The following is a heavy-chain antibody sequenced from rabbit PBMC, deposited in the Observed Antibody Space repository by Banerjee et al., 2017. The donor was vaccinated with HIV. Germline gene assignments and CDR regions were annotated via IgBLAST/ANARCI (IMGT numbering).Heavy chain of an antibody. CDR3: ARCTTNSAYYEDVNL. CDR2: IDAVDLDT. V-gene: IGHV1S40*01. Sequence: QSLEESGGGLVQPGASLTLTCKVSGIDFTSNHYICWVRQAPGKGLEWIGCIDAVDLDTAYASWVNGRFTISKTSSTTVTLQMTSLTAADTATYFCARCTTNSAYYEDVNLWGPGTLVTVS. D-gene: IGHD1-1*01. J-gene: IGHJ4*01. CDR1: GIDFTSNHY.